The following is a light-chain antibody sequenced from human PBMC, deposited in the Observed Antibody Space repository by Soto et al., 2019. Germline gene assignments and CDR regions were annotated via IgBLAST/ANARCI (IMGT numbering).Light chain of an antibody. CDR3: QQSYSTPYT. CDR1: QGISSY. V-gene: IGKV1-8*01. CDR2: AIS. J-gene: IGKJ2*01. Sequence: AIRMTQSPSSLSASTGDRVTISCRASQGISSYLAWYQKKPGKAPKLLMYAISTLQSGVPSRFGGSGSGTEFTLTISSLQPDDFATYYCQQSYSTPYTFGQGTKVDIK.